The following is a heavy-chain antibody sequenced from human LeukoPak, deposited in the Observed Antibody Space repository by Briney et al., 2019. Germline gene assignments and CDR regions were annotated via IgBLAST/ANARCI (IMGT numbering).Heavy chain of an antibody. V-gene: IGHV4-34*01. CDR2: INHSGST. J-gene: IGHJ5*02. D-gene: IGHD3-10*01. Sequence: SETLSLTCAVYGGSFSGYYWSWIRQPPGKGLEWIGEINHSGSTNYNPSLKSRVTISVDTSKSRFSLKLSSVTAADTAVYYCARDKMVRGVIAGWFDPWGQGTLVTVSS. CDR3: ARDKMVRGVIAGWFDP. CDR1: GGSFSGYY.